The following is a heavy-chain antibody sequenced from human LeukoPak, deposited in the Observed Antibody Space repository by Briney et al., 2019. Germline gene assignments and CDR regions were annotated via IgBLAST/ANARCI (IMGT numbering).Heavy chain of an antibody. J-gene: IGHJ6*04. CDR3: ARTSSSPRSFYGMDV. D-gene: IGHD6-13*01. CDR1: GGSISSYY. Sequence: SETLSLTCTVSGGSISSYYWSWIRQPPGKGLEWLGYIYYSGSTSYNPSLKSRVTISVDRSKNQFSLKLSSVTAADTAVYYCARTSSSPRSFYGMDVWGKGTTVTVSS. V-gene: IGHV4-59*01. CDR2: IYYSGST.